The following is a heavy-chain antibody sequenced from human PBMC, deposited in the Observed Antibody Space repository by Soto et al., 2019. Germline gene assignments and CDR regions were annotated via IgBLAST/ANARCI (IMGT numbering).Heavy chain of an antibody. D-gene: IGHD3-9*01. Sequence: VQLFASGGGSARPGGSLRLSCTASGFTFTSYGMGWVRQAPGKGLQWVSTIRGDGGQTHYTDSVKGRFSISRDNSINTVYLQMDSLRAEDTAMYFCASDVGLDSDDFFAYWGQGTQVTVSS. CDR3: ASDVGLDSDDFFAY. CDR2: IRGDGGQT. J-gene: IGHJ4*02. V-gene: IGHV3-23*01. CDR1: GFTFTSYG.